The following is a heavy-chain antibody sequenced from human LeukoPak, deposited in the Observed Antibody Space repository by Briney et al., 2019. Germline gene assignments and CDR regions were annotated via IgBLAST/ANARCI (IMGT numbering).Heavy chain of an antibody. CDR2: IIPILGIA. J-gene: IGHJ2*01. Sequence: GASVKVSCKASGGTFSSYAISWVRQAPGQGLEWMGRIIPILGIANYAQKFQGRVTITADKSTSTAYMELSSLRSEDTAVYYCASTTTVTLNFGLWGRGTLVTVSS. D-gene: IGHD4-17*01. V-gene: IGHV1-69*04. CDR1: GGTFSSYA. CDR3: ASTTTVTLNFGL.